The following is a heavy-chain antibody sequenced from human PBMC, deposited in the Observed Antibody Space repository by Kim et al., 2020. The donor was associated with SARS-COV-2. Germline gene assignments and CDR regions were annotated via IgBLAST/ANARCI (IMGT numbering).Heavy chain of an antibody. CDR2: LPLSFLLP. V-gene: IGHV3-74*03. CDR3: ARAGDYDISGYYGFFHH. J-gene: IGHJ1*01. CDR1: FFPLLPSF. D-gene: IGHD3-22*01. Sequence: GGSLLLSFSSSFFPLLPSFLPWVRPPPGAGLFFFSLLPLSFLLPSSCSSVTGLFPLSLDNAQNTLYLQMNSLRPEDTAVYYCARAGDYDISGYYGFFHHWGQGAIVTISS.